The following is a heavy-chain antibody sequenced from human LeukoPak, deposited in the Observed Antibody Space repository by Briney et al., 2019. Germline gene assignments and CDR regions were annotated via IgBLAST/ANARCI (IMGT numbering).Heavy chain of an antibody. CDR2: IYSGGST. CDR1: GFTVSSNY. Sequence: GGSLRLSCAASGFTVSSNYMSWVRQAPGKGLEWVSVIYSGGSTYYADSVKGRFTFSRDNSKNTLYLQMNSLRAEDTAVYYCARVGGWYETGFDYWGQGTLVTVSS. V-gene: IGHV3-53*01. D-gene: IGHD6-19*01. CDR3: ARVGGWYETGFDY. J-gene: IGHJ4*02.